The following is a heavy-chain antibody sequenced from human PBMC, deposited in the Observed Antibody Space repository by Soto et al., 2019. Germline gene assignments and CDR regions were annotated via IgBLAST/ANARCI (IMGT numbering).Heavy chain of an antibody. CDR2: ITHSGST. D-gene: IGHD6-13*01. CDR1: GGSFSAYS. V-gene: IGHV4-34*01. CDR3: ARVGSSWYNWFDP. J-gene: IGHJ5*02. Sequence: PSETLSLTCAVYGGSFSAYSWSWIRQPPGKGLEWMGEITHSGSTNYNPSLKSRVTMSVDTSKNQFSLKLSSVTAADTAVYYCARVGSSWYNWFDPWGQGTLVTVSS.